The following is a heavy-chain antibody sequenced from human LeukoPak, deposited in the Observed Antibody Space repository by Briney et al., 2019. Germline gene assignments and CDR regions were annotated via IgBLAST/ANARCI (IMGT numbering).Heavy chain of an antibody. Sequence: GESLQISCKGSGYSFTSYWIGWVRQMPGKGLEWMGIIYPGDSDTTYSPSFQGQVTISVDKSINTAYLQWNSLKDSDTAMYYCAKQFTGTPPFDFWGQGTLVTVSS. CDR2: IYPGDSDT. D-gene: IGHD2-8*02. CDR1: GYSFTSYW. J-gene: IGHJ4*02. CDR3: AKQFTGTPPFDF. V-gene: IGHV5-51*01.